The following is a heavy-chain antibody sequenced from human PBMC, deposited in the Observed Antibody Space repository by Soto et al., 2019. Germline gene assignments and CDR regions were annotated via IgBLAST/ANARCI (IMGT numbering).Heavy chain of an antibody. CDR3: ARHDWNGVDY. CDR2: IYYRGST. J-gene: IGHJ4*02. D-gene: IGHD1-1*01. CDR1: GGSISRNSYY. Sequence: QMQLQDSGPGLVKPSETLSLTCTVSGGSISRNSYYWGWIRQPPGKGLEWIGSIYYRGSTYYNPSIKGSVTLSVDPTKSQFSLKVRSVPAADTAVYFCARHDWNGVDYWGQGTLVTFSS. V-gene: IGHV4-39*01.